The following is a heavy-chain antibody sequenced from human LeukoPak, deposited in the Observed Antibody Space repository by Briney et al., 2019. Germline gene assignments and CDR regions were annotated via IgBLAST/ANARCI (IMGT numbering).Heavy chain of an antibody. Sequence: GGSLRLSCAASGFPFSSYDMHWVRPAPGKGLGGVAFIRYDGSNKYYADSAKGRFTISRDNSKSTLYLQMNSLRAEDTAVYYCAKDLRRYSGSPYYYYYMDVWGKGTTVTISS. V-gene: IGHV3-30*02. CDR2: IRYDGSNK. J-gene: IGHJ6*03. CDR1: GFPFSSYD. D-gene: IGHD1-26*01. CDR3: AKDLRRYSGSPYYYYYMDV.